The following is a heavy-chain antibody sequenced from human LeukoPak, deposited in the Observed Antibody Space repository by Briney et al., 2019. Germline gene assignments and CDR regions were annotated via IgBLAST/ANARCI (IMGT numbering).Heavy chain of an antibody. J-gene: IGHJ5*02. Sequence: GSVRVSCKASGYTFTSYYMHWVRQAPGQGLEWMGIINPSGGSTSYAQKFQGRVTMTRDTSTSTVYMELSSLRSEDTAVYYCAREEGSSWVRFDPWGQGTLVTVSS. CDR1: GYTFTSYY. CDR2: INPSGGST. CDR3: AREEGSSWVRFDP. D-gene: IGHD2-2*01. V-gene: IGHV1-46*01.